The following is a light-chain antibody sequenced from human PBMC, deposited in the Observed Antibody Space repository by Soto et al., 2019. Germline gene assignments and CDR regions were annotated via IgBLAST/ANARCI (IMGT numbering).Light chain of an antibody. Sequence: DIQMTQSPSTLTASVGDRVTITCRASQRVTNFLAWYQQKPGKAPKLLLYDASTLEDGVPSRFSGSGSGTQFTLTSSSVQPDDYATYDCQRYNDWSSRFGQGTKLEIK. CDR3: QRYNDWSSR. J-gene: IGKJ2*03. CDR1: QRVTNF. CDR2: DAS. V-gene: IGKV1-5*01.